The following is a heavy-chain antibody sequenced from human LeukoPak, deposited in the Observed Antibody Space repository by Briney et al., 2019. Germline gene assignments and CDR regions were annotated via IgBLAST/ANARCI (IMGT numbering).Heavy chain of an antibody. J-gene: IGHJ4*02. CDR2: ISAYNGNT. Sequence: ASVKVSFKASGYTFTSYGISWVRQAPGQGLEWMGWISAYNGNTNYAQKLQGRVTMTTDTSTSTAYMELRSLRSDDTAVYYCASAVAGRPHPPTNSGEGTLVTVSP. CDR1: GYTFTSYG. D-gene: IGHD6-19*01. V-gene: IGHV1-18*01. CDR3: ASAVAGRPHPPTN.